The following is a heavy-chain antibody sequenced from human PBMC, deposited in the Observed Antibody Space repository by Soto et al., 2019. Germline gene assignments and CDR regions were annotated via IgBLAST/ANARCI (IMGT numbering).Heavy chain of an antibody. CDR1: GFVFSTYS. Sequence: EVQLVESGGGLAQPGGSLRLSCAASGFVFSTYSMNWVRQAPGEGLEWVSYISNSATTXXYADSVKGRFTISRDNAKXXXXXXXXXXXXXXXXXXXXXXXXXIDNWGQGTLVTVSS. CDR3: XXXXXIDN. CDR2: ISNSATTX. J-gene: IGHJ4*02. V-gene: IGHV3-48*01.